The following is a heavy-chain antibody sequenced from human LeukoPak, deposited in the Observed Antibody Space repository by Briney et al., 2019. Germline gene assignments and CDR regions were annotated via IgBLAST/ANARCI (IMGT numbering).Heavy chain of an antibody. D-gene: IGHD1-26*01. Sequence: GFLRPSCAASGIPFRSFSMNWVRQAPGKGLEGGSYISSSSSTIYYADSVKGRFTISRDNAKNSLYLQMNSLRAEDTAVYYCARDVRAYSGSYAPFDYWGQGTLVTVSS. CDR3: ARDVRAYSGSYAPFDY. J-gene: IGHJ4*02. CDR2: ISSSSSTI. CDR1: GIPFRSFS. V-gene: IGHV3-48*01.